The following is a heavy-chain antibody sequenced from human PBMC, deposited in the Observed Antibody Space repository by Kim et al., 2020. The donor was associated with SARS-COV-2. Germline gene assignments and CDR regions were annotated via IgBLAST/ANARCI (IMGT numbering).Heavy chain of an antibody. CDR1: GGSFSGYY. CDR3: ARGRNKGNWFDP. Sequence: SETLSLTCAVYGGSFSGYYWSWIRQPLGKGLEWIGEINHSGSTNYNPSLKSRVTISVDTSKNQFSLKLSSVTAADTAVYYCARGRNKGNWFDPWGQGTLVTVSS. J-gene: IGHJ5*02. V-gene: IGHV4-34*01. CDR2: INHSGST.